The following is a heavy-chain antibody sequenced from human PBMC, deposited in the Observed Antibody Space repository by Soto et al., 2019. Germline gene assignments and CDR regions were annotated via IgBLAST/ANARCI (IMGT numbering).Heavy chain of an antibody. J-gene: IGHJ6*03. CDR2: IYYSGST. CDR1: GGSISSGSYY. CDR3: ARHAYSSSSSRYYYYYYMDV. V-gene: IGHV4-39*01. D-gene: IGHD6-6*01. Sequence: PSETLSLTCTVSGGSISSGSYYWGWIRQPPGKGLEWIGSIYYSGSTYYNPSLKSRVTISVDTSKNQFSLKLSSVTAADTAVYYCARHAYSSSSSRYYYYYYMDVWGKGTTVTVSS.